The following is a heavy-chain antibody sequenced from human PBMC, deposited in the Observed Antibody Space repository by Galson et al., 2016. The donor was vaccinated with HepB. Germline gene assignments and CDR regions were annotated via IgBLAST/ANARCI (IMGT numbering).Heavy chain of an antibody. V-gene: IGHV3-23*01. CDR3: AKDVGYSGSARPWYFDL. Sequence: SLRLSCAASGFTFRNYAMTWVRQAPGKGLDWVSGISGSGDATYYAGSVKGRFTISRDNSKNTLYLQLNTLRPEDTAVYYCAKDVGYSGSARPWYFDLWGRDTLVTVSS. CDR1: GFTFRNYA. D-gene: IGHD1-26*01. CDR2: ISGSGDAT. J-gene: IGHJ2*01.